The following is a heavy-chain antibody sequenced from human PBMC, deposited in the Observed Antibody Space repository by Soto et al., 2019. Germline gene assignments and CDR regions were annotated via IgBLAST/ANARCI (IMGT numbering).Heavy chain of an antibody. J-gene: IGHJ4*02. Sequence: GSLRLSCAVSGFTFSSYAMSWVRQAPGKGLEWVSAISGSGGSTYYADSVKGRFTISRDNSKNTLYLQMNSLRAEDTAVYYCAKSSGATLGFDYWGQGTLVTVSS. D-gene: IGHD1-26*01. CDR3: AKSSGATLGFDY. CDR2: ISGSGGST. V-gene: IGHV3-23*01. CDR1: GFTFSSYA.